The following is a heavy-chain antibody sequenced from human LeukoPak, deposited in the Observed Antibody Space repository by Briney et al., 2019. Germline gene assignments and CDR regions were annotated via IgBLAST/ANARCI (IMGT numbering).Heavy chain of an antibody. CDR3: ARVDEGGYYYYGMDV. J-gene: IGHJ6*02. V-gene: IGHV4-59*01. Sequence: GSLRLSCAASGFTLSSYWMSWVRQAPGKGLEWIGYIYSSGSTNYNPSLKSRVTISVDTSKNQFSLKLSSVTAADTAVYYCARVDEGGYYYYGMDVWGQGTTVTVSS. D-gene: IGHD3-16*01. CDR1: GFTLSSYW. CDR2: IYSSGST.